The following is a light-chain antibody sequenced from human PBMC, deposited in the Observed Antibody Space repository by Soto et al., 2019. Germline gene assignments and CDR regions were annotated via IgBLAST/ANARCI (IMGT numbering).Light chain of an antibody. CDR1: QGIRND. CDR3: LQDNNYPPS. Sequence: AIQMTQSPSSLSASEGDRVTITCRASQGIRNDLGWYQQKPGKAPKLLIYAASSLQSGVPSRFSGSGSGADFTLNISSLQPEDFATYYCLQDNNYPPSFGRGTKLEIK. J-gene: IGKJ2*01. V-gene: IGKV1-6*01. CDR2: AAS.